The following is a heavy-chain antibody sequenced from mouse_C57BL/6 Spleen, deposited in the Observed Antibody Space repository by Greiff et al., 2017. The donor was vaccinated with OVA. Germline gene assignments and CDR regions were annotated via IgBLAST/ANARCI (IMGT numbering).Heavy chain of an antibody. Sequence: VQLQQSGPELVKPGASVKIPCKASGYTFTDYNMDWVKQSHGKSLEWIGDINPNNGGTIYNQKFKGKATLTVDKSSSTAYMELRSLTSEDTAVYYCARSSLLRHYFDYWGQGTTLTVSS. J-gene: IGHJ2*01. CDR3: ARSSLLRHYFDY. CDR2: INPNNGGT. CDR1: GYTFTDYN. V-gene: IGHV1-18*01. D-gene: IGHD1-2*01.